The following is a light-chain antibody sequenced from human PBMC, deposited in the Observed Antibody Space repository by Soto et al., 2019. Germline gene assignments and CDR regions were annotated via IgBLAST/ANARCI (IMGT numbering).Light chain of an antibody. CDR3: SLYRSSSTLVRSSLPFV. Sequence: QSVLTQPASVSGSPGQSITISCTGTSSDVGGYNYVSWYQQHPGKAPKLMIYEVSNRPSGVSNRFSGSKSGNTASLTISGLQAEDEADYYCSLYRSSSTLVRSSLPFVFCIGTKFTVL. V-gene: IGLV2-14*01. J-gene: IGLJ1*01. CDR1: SSDVGGYNY. CDR2: EVS.